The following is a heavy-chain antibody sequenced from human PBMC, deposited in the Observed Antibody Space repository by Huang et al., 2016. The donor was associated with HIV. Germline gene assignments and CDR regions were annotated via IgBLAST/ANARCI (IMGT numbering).Heavy chain of an antibody. CDR1: GDTFRKYA. Sequence: QVQLVQSGAEVKKPGSSLRVSCRASGDTFRKYAISWVRQAPGQGLEWMVGKIPIFGEPKYAQKFQGRITITAQESTSTIYVELSRLTVQDTAIYYCARGLWDSTWDGTDWLLRHFDSWGLGTLVTISS. D-gene: IGHD1-26*01. CDR2: KIPIFGEP. CDR3: ARGLWDSTWDGTDWLLRHFDS. V-gene: IGHV1-69*13. J-gene: IGHJ4*02.